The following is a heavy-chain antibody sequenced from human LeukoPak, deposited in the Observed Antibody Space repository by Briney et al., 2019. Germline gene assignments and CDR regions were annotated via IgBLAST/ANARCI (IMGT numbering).Heavy chain of an antibody. V-gene: IGHV4-59*01. D-gene: IGHD4-17*01. J-gene: IGHJ4*02. Sequence: PSETLSLTCTVSGGYISTYYWSWIRQPPGKGLEWIGYIYYSGSTNYNPSLKSRVTISVDTSKNQSSLKLSSVTAADTAVYYCARDDGDSEHSLDYWGQGTLVTVSS. CDR3: ARDDGDSEHSLDY. CDR1: GGYISTYY. CDR2: IYYSGST.